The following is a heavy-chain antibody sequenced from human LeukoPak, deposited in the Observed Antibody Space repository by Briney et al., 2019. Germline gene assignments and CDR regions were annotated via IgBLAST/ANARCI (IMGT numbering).Heavy chain of an antibody. CDR1: GFTFSHYF. CDR3: GRGGNGIDI. Sequence: PGPSLRLSCAASGFTFSHYFMHWVRHAPRKGLVWVSRINSDESNTNSYADSVKGRFIISRDNAKNTLYLQMNSLRAEDTAVYFCGRGGNGIDIWGQGTTVIVSS. CDR2: INSDESNT. D-gene: IGHD2-8*01. V-gene: IGHV3-74*01. J-gene: IGHJ3*02.